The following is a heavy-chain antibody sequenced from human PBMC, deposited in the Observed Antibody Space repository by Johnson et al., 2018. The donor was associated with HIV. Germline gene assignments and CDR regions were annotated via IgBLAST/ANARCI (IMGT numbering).Heavy chain of an antibody. CDR1: GFTFSSYA. J-gene: IGHJ3*02. V-gene: IGHV3-64*01. Sequence: VQLVESGGGVVQPGRSLRLSCAASGFTFSSYAMHWVRQAPGKGLEYVSAISSNGGSTYYANSVKGRFTISRDNSTNTLYLQMGSLRAEDMAVYYCARSRFRESAAFDIWGQGTMVTVSS. D-gene: IGHD3-10*01. CDR2: ISSNGGST. CDR3: ARSRFRESAAFDI.